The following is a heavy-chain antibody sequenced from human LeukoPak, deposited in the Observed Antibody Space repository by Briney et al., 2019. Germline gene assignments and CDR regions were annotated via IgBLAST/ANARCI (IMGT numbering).Heavy chain of an antibody. V-gene: IGHV3-23*01. CDR1: GFTFNNFA. D-gene: IGHD6-25*01. CDR2: ISHNGGTT. Sequence: GGSLRLSCAASGFTFNNFAMTWVRQAPGKGLEWVSPISHNGGTTTYADSVKGRFTISRDNSKNTLFLQMNSLRADDTAVYYCAKMSGPYPYDYMDAWGKGTTVTVSS. CDR3: AKMSGPYPYDYMDA. J-gene: IGHJ6*03.